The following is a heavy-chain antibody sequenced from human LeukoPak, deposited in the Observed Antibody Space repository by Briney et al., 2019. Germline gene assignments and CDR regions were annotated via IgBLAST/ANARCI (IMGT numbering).Heavy chain of an antibody. CDR2: INHSGNI. Sequence: SETLSLTCAVYGGSFSGYYWTWIRQPPGEGPEWIGEINHSGNINYNPSLKSRLTISVDTSKNQFSLKLSSMTAADTAVYYCARGRRWWGQGALVTVSS. J-gene: IGHJ4*02. D-gene: IGHD5-24*01. CDR3: ARGRRW. CDR1: GGSFSGYY. V-gene: IGHV4-34*01.